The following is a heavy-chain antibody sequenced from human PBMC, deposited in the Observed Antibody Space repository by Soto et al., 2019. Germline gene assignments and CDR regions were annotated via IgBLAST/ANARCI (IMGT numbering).Heavy chain of an antibody. V-gene: IGHV3-23*01. J-gene: IGHJ4*02. CDR2: ISGSGKTT. CDR3: AKSRGDSWTTYFFDY. Sequence: EVQLLESGGGSVQPGGALILSCAASGFTFSSYSLSWLRQAPGKGLDWVSGISGSGKTTHYRDSVKGRFTISRDNFSNTLYLQVNSLRADDTAVYFCAKSRGDSWTTYFFDYWGQGALVTVSS. D-gene: IGHD4-4*01. CDR1: GFTFSSYS.